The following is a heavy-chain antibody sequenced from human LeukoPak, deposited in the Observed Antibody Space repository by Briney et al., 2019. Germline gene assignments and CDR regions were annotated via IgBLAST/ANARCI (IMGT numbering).Heavy chain of an antibody. V-gene: IGHV3-33*06. CDR1: GFTFKNYG. CDR3: AKAQAGSRAPFNY. CDR2: IWYDGSNK. J-gene: IGHJ4*02. Sequence: GRSLRLSCAASGFTFKNYGMHWVRQAPGKGLEWVSFIWYDGSNKWSADSVKGRFTISRDNSQNTLYLQMNSLRAEDTAVYYCAKAQAGSRAPFNYGGRETLVTV.